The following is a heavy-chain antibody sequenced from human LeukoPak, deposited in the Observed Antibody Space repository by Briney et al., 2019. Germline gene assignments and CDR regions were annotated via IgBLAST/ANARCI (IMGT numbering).Heavy chain of an antibody. Sequence: KPSETLSLTCTVSGGSISSYYWSWIRQPPGKGLEWIGYIYYSGSTNYNPSLKSRVTISVDTSKNQFSLKLSFVTAADTAVYYCARVGYDSSGYYKTDYYYYYYMDVWGKGTTVTVSS. CDR1: GGSISSYY. CDR2: IYYSGST. V-gene: IGHV4-59*01. CDR3: ARVGYDSSGYYKTDYYYYYYMDV. J-gene: IGHJ6*03. D-gene: IGHD3-22*01.